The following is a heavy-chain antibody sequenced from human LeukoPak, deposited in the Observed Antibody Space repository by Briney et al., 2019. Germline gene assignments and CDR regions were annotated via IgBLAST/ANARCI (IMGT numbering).Heavy chain of an antibody. J-gene: IGHJ1*01. Sequence: PSETLSLTCTVSGGSISSYCWSWIRQPPGKGLEWIGYIYYSGSTNYNPSLKSRVTISVDTSKNQFSLKLSSVTAADTAVYYCARDSEPFQHWGQGTLVTVSS. CDR1: GGSISSYC. D-gene: IGHD1-26*01. CDR2: IYYSGST. CDR3: ARDSEPFQH. V-gene: IGHV4-59*01.